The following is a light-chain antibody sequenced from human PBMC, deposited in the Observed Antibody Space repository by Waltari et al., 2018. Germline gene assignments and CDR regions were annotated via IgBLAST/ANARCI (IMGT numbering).Light chain of an antibody. CDR1: SSNIGSKT. CDR3: AAWDDSLNAVV. V-gene: IGLV1-44*01. CDR2: SND. J-gene: IGLJ2*01. Sequence: QSVLTQPPSASETSGQRVTISCSGSSSNIGSKTVNWYQQLPGTAPKLLIYSNDKRPSGVNERVSGSKSGTSASLAISGLQSEDEAEYYCAAWDDSLNAVVFGGGTKVTVL.